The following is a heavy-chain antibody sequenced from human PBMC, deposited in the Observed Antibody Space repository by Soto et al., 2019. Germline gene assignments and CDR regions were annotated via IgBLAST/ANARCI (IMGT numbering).Heavy chain of an antibody. J-gene: IGHJ6*02. V-gene: IGHV1-3*01. CDR3: ARDVLVCYPLGYYHYVMDV. Sequence: ASVKVSCKASGYTFTSYAMHWVRQAPGQRLEWMGWINAGNGNTKYSQKFQGRVTITRDTSASTAYMELSSLRSEDTAVYYCARDVLVCYPLGYYHYVMDVRGQGTTVTVS. CDR1: GYTFTSYA. CDR2: INAGNGNT. D-gene: IGHD2-15*01.